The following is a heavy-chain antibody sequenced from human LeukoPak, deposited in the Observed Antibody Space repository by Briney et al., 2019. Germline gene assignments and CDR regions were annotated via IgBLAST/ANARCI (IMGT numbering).Heavy chain of an antibody. J-gene: IGHJ4*02. Sequence: ASVKVSCKASGYTFTGYYIHWVRQAPGQGLEWMGRINPNSGVTAYAQRFQGRVTMTRDTSISTAYMELSRLRSDDTAVYYCARDGVGVSTTFDYWGQGTLVTVSS. D-gene: IGHD1-14*01. CDR1: GYTFTGYY. V-gene: IGHV1-2*06. CDR2: INPNSGVT. CDR3: ARDGVGVSTTFDY.